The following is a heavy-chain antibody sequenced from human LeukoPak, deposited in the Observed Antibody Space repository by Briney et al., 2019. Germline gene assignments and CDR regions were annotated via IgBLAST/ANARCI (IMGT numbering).Heavy chain of an antibody. CDR3: ARAYSSSWYLPDY. CDR1: GYTFTGYY. J-gene: IGHJ4*02. CDR2: INPNSGGT. V-gene: IGHV1-2*02. Sequence: ASVKVSCKASGYTFTGYYMHWVRQAPGQGLEWMGWINPNSGGTNYAQKFQGRVTMTRDTSISTAYMELSRLRSDDTAVYYCARAYSSSWYLPDYWGQGTLVTVSS. D-gene: IGHD6-13*01.